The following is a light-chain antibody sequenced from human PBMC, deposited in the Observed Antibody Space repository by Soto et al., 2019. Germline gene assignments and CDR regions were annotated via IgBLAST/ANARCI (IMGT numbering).Light chain of an antibody. V-gene: IGLV2-14*01. CDR1: SSDVGGYNY. CDR3: TSYTSSSTLDV. J-gene: IGLJ1*01. Sequence: QSVLTQPASVSGSPGQSITISCTGTSSDVGGYNYVSWYQQHPGKAPKLIIYEVSNRPTGVSNRFSGSKSGHTASLTISGLQSEDEADYFSTSYTSSSTLDVFGTGTKVTVL. CDR2: EVS.